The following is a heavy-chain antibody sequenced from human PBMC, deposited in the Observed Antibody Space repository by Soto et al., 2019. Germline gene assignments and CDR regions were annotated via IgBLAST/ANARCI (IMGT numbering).Heavy chain of an antibody. V-gene: IGHV3-72*01. CDR1: GFTFSDHY. Sequence: EVQLVESGGGLVQPGGSLRLSCAASGFTFSDHYMDWVRQAPGKGLEWVGRTRNKANSYTTEYAASVKGRFTISRDDSKDSLYLQMNSLKSEDTAVYYCVRAETWWEYVQHWGQGTLVTVSS. D-gene: IGHD2-15*01. CDR3: VRAETWWEYVQH. CDR2: TRNKANSYTT. J-gene: IGHJ1*01.